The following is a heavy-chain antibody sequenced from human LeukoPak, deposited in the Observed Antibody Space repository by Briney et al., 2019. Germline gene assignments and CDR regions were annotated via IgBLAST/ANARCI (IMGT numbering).Heavy chain of an antibody. CDR2: ISGSGGST. CDR3: ATPRHLLRFLEWLSPFDY. Sequence: PGGSLRLSCAASGFTFSSYAMSWVRQAPGKGLEWVSAISGSGGSTYYADSVKGRFTISRDNSKNTLYMQMNSLRAEDTAVYYCATPRHLLRFLEWLSPFDYWGQGTLVTVSS. D-gene: IGHD3-3*01. CDR1: GFTFSSYA. V-gene: IGHV3-23*01. J-gene: IGHJ4*02.